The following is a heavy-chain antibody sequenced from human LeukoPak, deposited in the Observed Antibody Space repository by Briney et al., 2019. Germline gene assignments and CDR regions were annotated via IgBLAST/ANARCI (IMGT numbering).Heavy chain of an antibody. D-gene: IGHD3-22*01. CDR3: ARTNSSGYAHFDY. V-gene: IGHV4-34*01. J-gene: IGHJ4*02. CDR2: INHSGST. Sequence: PSETLSLTCAVYGGSFSGYYWSWIRQPPGKGLEWIGEINHSGSTNYNPSLKSRVTISVDTSKNQFPLKLSSVTAADTAVYYCARTNSSGYAHFDYWGQGTLVTVSS. CDR1: GGSFSGYY.